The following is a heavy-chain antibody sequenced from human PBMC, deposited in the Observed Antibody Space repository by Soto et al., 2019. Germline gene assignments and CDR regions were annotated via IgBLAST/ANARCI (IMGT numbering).Heavy chain of an antibody. D-gene: IGHD4-4*01. Sequence: TLSLTCSVSGGTINSGDYFWSWIRQPPGKALEWLARIDWDDDKFYSTSLKTRLTISKDTSKNQVVLTMTNMDPVDTATYYCARSAVTTTPLGYYGMDVWGQGTTVTVSS. V-gene: IGHV2-70*16. CDR3: ARSAVTTTPLGYYGMDV. CDR1: GGTINSGDYF. CDR2: IDWDDDK. J-gene: IGHJ6*02.